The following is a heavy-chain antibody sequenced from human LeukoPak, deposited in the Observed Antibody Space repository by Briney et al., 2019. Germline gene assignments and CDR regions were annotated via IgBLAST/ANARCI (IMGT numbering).Heavy chain of an antibody. CDR3: ARGALFGYYYYYMDV. D-gene: IGHD3-3*01. CDR1: GGSISSYY. CDR2: IYYSGST. J-gene: IGHJ6*03. V-gene: IGHV4-59*01. Sequence: SETLSLTCTVSGGSISSYYWSWIRQPPGKGLECIGNIYYSGSTNYNPSLKSRVTISVDTSKNQFSLKLSSVTAADAAVYYCARGALFGYYYYYMDVWGKGTAVTVSS.